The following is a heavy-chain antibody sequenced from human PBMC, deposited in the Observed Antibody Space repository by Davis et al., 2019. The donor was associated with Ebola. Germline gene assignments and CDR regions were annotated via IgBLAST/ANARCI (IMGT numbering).Heavy chain of an antibody. V-gene: IGHV3-73*01. CDR2: IRSNANSYAT. CDR1: GFTFSGSA. D-gene: IGHD4-11*01. J-gene: IGHJ6*02. Sequence: GGSLRLSCAASGFTFSGSAMHWVRQASGKGLEWVGRIRSNANSYATAYAASVKGRFTISRDDSKNTAYLQMNSLKTEDTAVYYCTRPGTTVTTGDMDVWGQGTTVTVSS. CDR3: TRPGTTVTTGDMDV.